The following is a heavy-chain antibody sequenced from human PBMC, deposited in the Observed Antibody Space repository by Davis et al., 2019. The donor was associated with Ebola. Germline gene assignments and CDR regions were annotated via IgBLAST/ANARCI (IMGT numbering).Heavy chain of an antibody. CDR3: ARVQVGVLD. CDR1: ASSTGSGYY. Sequence: LTLSCTVAASSTGSGYYWSCIRQPPGKGLEWIGYIYYSGRTYYNTSVKSRVAISADAFKNQFSLKLSSVTAADTVMYYCARVQVGVLDWGQGNLVTVSS. V-gene: IGHV4-30-4*01. D-gene: IGHD3-22*01. J-gene: IGHJ4*02. CDR2: IYYSGRT.